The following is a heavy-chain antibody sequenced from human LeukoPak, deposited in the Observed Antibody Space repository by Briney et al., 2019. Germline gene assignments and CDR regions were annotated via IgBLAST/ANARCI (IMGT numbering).Heavy chain of an antibody. V-gene: IGHV4-30-4*07. Sequence: SETLSLTCSVSGGSISSGGYSYNWIRQPPGKGLEWIGYIYNSGSTSYNPSIKSRVTMSVDTSKNQSSLKLNFATAADTAVYYCARDRGTWNDDGFDYWGQGTLVTVSS. CDR3: ARDRGTWNDDGFDY. D-gene: IGHD1-1*01. J-gene: IGHJ4*02. CDR1: GGSISSGGYS. CDR2: IYNSGST.